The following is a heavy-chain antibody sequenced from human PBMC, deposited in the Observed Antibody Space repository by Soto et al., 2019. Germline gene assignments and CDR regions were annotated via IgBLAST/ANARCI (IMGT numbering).Heavy chain of an antibody. D-gene: IGHD2-8*01. CDR3: ARTGGDCTHGVCYDD. CDR1: GYNFMNYG. V-gene: IGHV1-18*01. Sequence: GASVKVSCKASGYNFMNYGISWMRQAPGQRLEWMAWSAPYTGNAIYAQNVQGRVTVTADRSTSTAYMEVRSLTTDDTALYYCARTGGDCTHGVCYDDWGQGTLVPVAS. CDR2: SAPYTGNA. J-gene: IGHJ4*02.